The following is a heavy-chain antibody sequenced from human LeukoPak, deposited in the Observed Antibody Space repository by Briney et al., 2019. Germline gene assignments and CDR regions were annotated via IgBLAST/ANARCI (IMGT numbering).Heavy chain of an antibody. D-gene: IGHD3-9*01. CDR2: FDPEDGET. J-gene: IGHJ4*02. V-gene: IGHV1-24*01. CDR1: GYTLTELS. Sequence: ASVKVSCKVSGYTLTELSMHWVRQAPGKGLEWMGGFDPEDGETIYAQKFQGRVTMTEDTSTDTAYMELSSLRSEDTAVYYCATALRYFDWLTISLAAFDHWGQGTLVTVSS. CDR3: ATALRYFDWLTISLAAFDH.